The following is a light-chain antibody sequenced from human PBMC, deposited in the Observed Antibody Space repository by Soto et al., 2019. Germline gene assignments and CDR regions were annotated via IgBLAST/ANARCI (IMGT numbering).Light chain of an antibody. CDR1: QSISSTY. Sequence: EIVLTQSPGTLSLSPGERATLSCRASQSISSTYLAWYQQKPGQAPRLLIYGASNRATGIPDRFSGSGSGTGFTLTIGSLEPEESALYYCQQRASWPYTSGQGTKVDIK. CDR2: GAS. V-gene: IGKV3D-20*02. CDR3: QQRASWPYT. J-gene: IGKJ2*01.